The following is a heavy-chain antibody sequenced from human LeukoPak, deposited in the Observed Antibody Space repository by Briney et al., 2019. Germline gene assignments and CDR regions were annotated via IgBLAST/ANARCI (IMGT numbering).Heavy chain of an antibody. CDR2: IRSKAYGGTT. CDR1: GFTFGDYA. J-gene: IGHJ4*02. Sequence: GGSLRLSCTASGFTFGDYAMSWVRQAPGKGLEWVGFIRSKAYGGTTEYAASVKGRFTISRDDSKSIAYLQMNSLKTEDTAVYYCTRDRVGYYGGFDYWGQGTLVTVSS. D-gene: IGHD3-22*01. CDR3: TRDRVGYYGGFDY. V-gene: IGHV3-49*04.